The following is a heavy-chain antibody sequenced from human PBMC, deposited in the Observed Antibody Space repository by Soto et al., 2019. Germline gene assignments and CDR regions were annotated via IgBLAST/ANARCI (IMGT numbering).Heavy chain of an antibody. J-gene: IGHJ3*02. V-gene: IGHV3-23*01. CDR3: AKAYGDTSRRGFDI. CDR2: ISGSGYVR. Sequence: EVQLLESGGGLVQPGESLRLSCAASGFNFSSQVINWVRQAPGKGLEWVSVISGSGYVRHYADSVKGRFTISRDNSKNTLYLDMNSLRGEDTAVYYCAKAYGDTSRRGFDIWGQGTMVSVSS. D-gene: IGHD4-17*01. CDR1: GFNFSSQV.